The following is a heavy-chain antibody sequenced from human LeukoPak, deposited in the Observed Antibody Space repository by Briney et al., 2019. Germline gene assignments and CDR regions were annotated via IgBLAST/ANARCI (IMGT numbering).Heavy chain of an antibody. CDR2: INHSGST. CDR1: GGSFSGYY. Sequence: PSETLSLTFAVYGGSFSGYYWSWIRQPPGKGLEWIGEINHSGSTNYNPSLKSRVTISVDTSKNQFSLKLSSVTAADTAVYYCARGGGRYCSSTSCYVGYWGQGTLVTVSS. CDR3: ARGGGRYCSSTSCYVGY. V-gene: IGHV4-34*01. J-gene: IGHJ4*02. D-gene: IGHD2-2*01.